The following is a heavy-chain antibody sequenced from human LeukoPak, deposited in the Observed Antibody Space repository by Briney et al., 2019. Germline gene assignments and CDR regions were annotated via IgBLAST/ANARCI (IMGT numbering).Heavy chain of an antibody. J-gene: IGHJ6*02. D-gene: IGHD4-11*01. Sequence: SETLSLTCTVSGGSISRGSYYWTWIRQPGGKGLEWIGRINTSGSTNYNPSLKSRVTISVDTSKNQFSLKLSSVTAADTAVYYCASIQSYYFGLDVWGQGTTVTVSS. V-gene: IGHV4-61*02. CDR2: INTSGST. CDR1: GGSISRGSYY. CDR3: ASIQSYYFGLDV.